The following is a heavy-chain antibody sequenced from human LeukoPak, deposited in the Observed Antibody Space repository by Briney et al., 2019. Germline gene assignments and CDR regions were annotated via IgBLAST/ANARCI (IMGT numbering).Heavy chain of an antibody. CDR2: IKQDGSEK. CDR3: ARVYSSECWDY. CDR1: GFTSSSYW. V-gene: IGHV3-7*01. D-gene: IGHD6-19*01. Sequence: GGSLRLSCAASGFTSSSYWMSWVRQAPGKGLEWVANIKQDGSEKYYVDSVKGRFTISRDNAKNSPYLQMNSLRAEDTAVYYCARVYSSECWDYWGQGTLVTVSS. J-gene: IGHJ4*02.